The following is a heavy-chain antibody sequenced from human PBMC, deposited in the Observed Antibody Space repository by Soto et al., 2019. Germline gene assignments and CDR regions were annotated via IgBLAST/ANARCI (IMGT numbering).Heavy chain of an antibody. V-gene: IGHV1-69*13. D-gene: IGHD2-15*01. CDR3: AHGGYCSGGSCHGDAFDI. CDR2: IIPIFGTA. CDR1: GYTFTSYY. J-gene: IGHJ3*02. Sequence: AASVKVSCKASGYTFTSYYMHWVRQAPGQGLEWMGGIIPIFGTANYAQKFQGRVTITADESTSTAYMELSSLRSEDTAVYYCAHGGYCSGGSCHGDAFDIWGQGTMVTVSS.